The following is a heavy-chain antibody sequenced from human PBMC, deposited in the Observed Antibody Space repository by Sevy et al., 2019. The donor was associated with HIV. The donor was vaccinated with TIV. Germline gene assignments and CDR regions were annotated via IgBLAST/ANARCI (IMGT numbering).Heavy chain of an antibody. CDR3: ARGNTMVRGVGYYYYYYMDV. Sequence: GGSLRLSCAASGFTFSSYWMSWVRQAPGKGLEWVANIKQDGSAKYYVDSVKGRFTISRDNAKNSLYLQMNSLRAEDTAVYYSARGNTMVRGVGYYYYYYMDVWGKGTTVTVSS. CDR2: IKQDGSAK. V-gene: IGHV3-7*01. J-gene: IGHJ6*03. D-gene: IGHD3-10*01. CDR1: GFTFSSYW.